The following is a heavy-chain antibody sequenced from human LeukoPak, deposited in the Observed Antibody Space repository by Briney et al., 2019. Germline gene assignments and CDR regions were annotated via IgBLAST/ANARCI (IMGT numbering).Heavy chain of an antibody. CDR1: GGSISSHY. CDR2: ISYSGST. V-gene: IGHV4-59*08. Sequence: PSETLSLTCTVSGGSISSHYWTWIRQSPGKGLEWIGYISYSGSTNYNPSHKSRVTLSVDTSKTQFSLRLASVTAADTAVYYCARQIAVVEPTDPNWFDSWGQGTLVTVSS. CDR3: ARQIAVVEPTDPNWFDS. D-gene: IGHD2-21*01. J-gene: IGHJ5*01.